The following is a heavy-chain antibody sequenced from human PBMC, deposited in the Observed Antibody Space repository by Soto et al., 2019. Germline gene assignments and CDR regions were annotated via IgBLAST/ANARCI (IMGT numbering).Heavy chain of an antibody. V-gene: IGHV3-48*03. CDR3: ARRVWSSYYDFWSGYYYFDD. CDR2: ISSSGSTI. J-gene: IGHJ4*01. Sequence: GGSLRLSCAASGFTFSSYEMNWVRQAPGKGLEWFSYISSSGSTIYYADSVKGRFTIARDNAKNSLYLQMNSLRAEDSAVYYCARRVWSSYYDFWSGYYYFDDWGHGTLVTVSS. CDR1: GFTFSSYE. D-gene: IGHD3-3*01.